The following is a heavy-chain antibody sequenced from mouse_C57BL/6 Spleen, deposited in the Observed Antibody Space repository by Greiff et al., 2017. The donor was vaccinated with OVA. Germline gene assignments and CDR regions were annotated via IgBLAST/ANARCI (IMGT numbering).Heavy chain of an antibody. CDR1: GYTFTSYW. CDR3: ARYEVGDYDEGYAMDY. V-gene: IGHV1-55*01. D-gene: IGHD2-4*01. CDR2: IYPGSGST. Sequence: QVQLQQPGAELVKPGASVKMSCKASGYTFTSYWITWVKQRPGQGLEWIGDIYPGSGSTNYNEKFKSKATLTVDTSSSTAYMQLSSLTSEDSAVYYCARYEVGDYDEGYAMDYWGQGTSVTVSS. J-gene: IGHJ4*01.